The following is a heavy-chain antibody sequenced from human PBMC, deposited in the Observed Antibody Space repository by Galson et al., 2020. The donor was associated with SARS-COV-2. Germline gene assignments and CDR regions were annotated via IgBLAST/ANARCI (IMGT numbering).Heavy chain of an antibody. D-gene: IGHD3-9*01. Sequence: GGSLRLSCAASGFTFSSYAMSWVRQAPGKGLEWVSGISGSGGNTYYADSVKGRFTISRDNSKNTLYLQMNSLRAEDTAVYYCAKWETRYYDILTGYFGIDYYYYYGMDVWGQGTTVIVSS. V-gene: IGHV3-23*01. CDR2: ISGSGGNT. J-gene: IGHJ6*02. CDR1: GFTFSSYA. CDR3: AKWETRYYDILTGYFGIDYYYYYGMDV.